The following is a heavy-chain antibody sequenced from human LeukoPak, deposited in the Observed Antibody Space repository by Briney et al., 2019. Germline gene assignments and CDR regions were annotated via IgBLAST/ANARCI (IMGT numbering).Heavy chain of an antibody. V-gene: IGHV3-48*01. CDR3: ARDRRPYCGGDCYSWLDY. J-gene: IGHJ4*02. Sequence: GGSLRLSCAASGFTFSSYTLNWVRQVPGKGLEWVSYISSSSSTIYYADSVKGRFTVSRDNSKNTLYLQMNSLRAEDTAVYYCARDRRPYCGGDCYSWLDYWGQGTLVTVSS. D-gene: IGHD2-21*02. CDR2: ISSSSSTI. CDR1: GFTFSSYT.